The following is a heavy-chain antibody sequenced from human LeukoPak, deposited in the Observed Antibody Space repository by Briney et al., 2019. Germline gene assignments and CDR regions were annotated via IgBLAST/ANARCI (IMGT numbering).Heavy chain of an antibody. CDR2: INPNSGGT. D-gene: IGHD4-23*01. V-gene: IGHV1-2*04. CDR3: ATELRWKDH. Sequence: ASVKVSCKASGYTFTGYYMHWVRQAPGQGLEWMGWINPNSGGTNYAQKFQGWVTMTRDTSISTAYMELSSLTSEDTAVYYCATELRWKDHWGQGTLVTASS. J-gene: IGHJ4*02. CDR1: GYTFTGYY.